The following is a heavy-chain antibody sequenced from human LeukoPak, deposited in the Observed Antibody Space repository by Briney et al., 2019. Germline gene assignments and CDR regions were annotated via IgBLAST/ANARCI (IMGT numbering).Heavy chain of an antibody. CDR3: AKGSTYFYGSGTTDDAFGI. J-gene: IGHJ3*02. Sequence: PGGSLRLSCAVSGLTFSNYAMSWVRQAPGKGLEWVSAISGSGENTHYADSVQGRFIISRDNSKKTMYLQMNSLRGEDTAVYYCAKGSTYFYGSGTTDDAFGIWGQGTMVTVSS. CDR1: GLTFSNYA. CDR2: ISGSGENT. D-gene: IGHD3-10*01. V-gene: IGHV3-23*01.